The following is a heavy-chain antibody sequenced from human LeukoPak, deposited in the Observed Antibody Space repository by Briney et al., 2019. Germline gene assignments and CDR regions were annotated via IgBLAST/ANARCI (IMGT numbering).Heavy chain of an antibody. CDR3: ARDRRITRYGMDV. CDR1: GFTFSSYS. D-gene: IGHD3-10*01. V-gene: IGHV3-21*01. CDR2: ISSSSSYI. Sequence: GGSLRLSCAASGFTFSSYSMNWVRQAPGKGLEWVSSISSSSSYIYYADSVKGRFTISRDNAKNSLYLQMNSLRAEDTAVYYCARDRRITRYGMDVWGQGTTVTVSS. J-gene: IGHJ6*02.